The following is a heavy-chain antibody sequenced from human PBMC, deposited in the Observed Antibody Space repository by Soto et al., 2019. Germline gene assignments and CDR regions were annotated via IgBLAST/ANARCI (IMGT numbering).Heavy chain of an antibody. J-gene: IGHJ5*02. Sequence: GGSLRLSCVASGITFGSRAMSWVRQAPGEGLEWVSTITDTGGDAKYADSVRGRFTISRDNSKNSLHLQMNSLRAEDTAVYYCTRDASRDSSARGWFDPWGPGTLVTVSS. V-gene: IGHV3-23*01. CDR3: TRDASRDSSARGWFDP. CDR2: ITDTGGDA. D-gene: IGHD6-13*01. CDR1: GITFGSRA.